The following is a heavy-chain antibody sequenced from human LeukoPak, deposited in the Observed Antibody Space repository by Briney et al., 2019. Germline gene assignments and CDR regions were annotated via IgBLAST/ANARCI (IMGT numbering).Heavy chain of an antibody. J-gene: IGHJ6*04. CDR3: AELGITMIGGV. CDR1: GFAFSSYE. CDR2: ISSSGSTI. V-gene: IGHV3-48*03. D-gene: IGHD3-10*02. Sequence: GGCLRLSCAASGFAFSSYEMNSVCQAPGKGLGWVSYISSSGSTIYYADSVKVRFTNSIANAKNSLYLQMNSLRAENTAVYYCAELGITMIGGVWGKGTTVTISS.